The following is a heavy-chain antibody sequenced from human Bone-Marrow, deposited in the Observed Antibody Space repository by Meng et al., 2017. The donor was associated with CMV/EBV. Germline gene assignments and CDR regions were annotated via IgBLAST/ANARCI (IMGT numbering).Heavy chain of an antibody. V-gene: IGHV3-74*03. CDR1: GFTLTRYW. CDR3: ARGVAETLGWEMGY. J-gene: IGHJ4*02. Sequence: VQLVESGGGLVQAGGYLRLSCAVSGFTLTRYWMHWVREVPGKGLEWVSRIDIDGRDITYADSVRGRFSISRDDAKNTLYLQMNSLRIEDTAVYYCARGVAETLGWEMGYWGQGTLVTVSS. CDR2: IDIDGRDI. D-gene: IGHD1-26*01.